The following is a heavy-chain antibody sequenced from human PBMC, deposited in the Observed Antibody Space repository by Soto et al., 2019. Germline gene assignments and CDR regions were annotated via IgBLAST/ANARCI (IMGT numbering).Heavy chain of an antibody. CDR2: ISGGGSST. J-gene: IGHJ4*02. CDR3: ARGPEYDILTGCDF. V-gene: IGHV3-23*04. Sequence: EVQLVESGGGFVQPGESLRLSCAASGFTFSLSAMSWVRQAPGRGLEWVSSISGGGSSTDYAESVKGRFTISRDNSKNTVHLQMKSLRAEDTAGDYCARGPEYDILTGCDFWGLGALVTVSS. CDR1: GFTFSLSA. D-gene: IGHD3-9*01.